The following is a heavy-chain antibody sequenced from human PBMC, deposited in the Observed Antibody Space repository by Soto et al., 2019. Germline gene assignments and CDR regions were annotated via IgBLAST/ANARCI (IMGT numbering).Heavy chain of an antibody. CDR1: GGFINSYY. V-gene: IGHV4-59*01. Sequence: SETLSLTCTVSGGFINSYYWSWIRQSRGKGLEWIGYIYYRGTTRYNPSLKSRVTLSVDTSENQFSLKLRSVTAADTAVYYCARDFVAGSTWFDPWGQGILVTVSS. CDR3: ARDFVAGSTWFDP. J-gene: IGHJ5*02. CDR2: IYYRGTT. D-gene: IGHD6-19*01.